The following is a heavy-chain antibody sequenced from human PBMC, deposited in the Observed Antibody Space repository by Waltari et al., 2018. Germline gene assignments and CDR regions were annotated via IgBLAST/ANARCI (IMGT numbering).Heavy chain of an antibody. D-gene: IGHD3-16*01. V-gene: IGHV3-23*01. CDR1: GFTFSTYV. CDR3: ARASGVDY. Sequence: EVQLLESGGTLVQPGGSLRLSCAASGFTFSTYVMNWVRQAPGKGLEWVSSISEAGGIINYADSVKGRFTISRDNSKNTLYLQMNSLRAEDSAVYYCARASGVDYWGQGTLVTISS. CDR2: ISEAGGII. J-gene: IGHJ4*02.